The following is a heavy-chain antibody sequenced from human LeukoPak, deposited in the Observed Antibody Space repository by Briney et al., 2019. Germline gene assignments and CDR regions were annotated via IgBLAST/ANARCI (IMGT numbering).Heavy chain of an antibody. CDR1: GYTFTDYY. V-gene: IGHV1-2*02. CDR2: INPHSGGT. CDR3: ARDTRFLDWSIYY. D-gene: IGHD3/OR15-3a*01. Sequence: GPSVKVSCKASGYTFTDYYMHWVRQAPGQGLEWMGWINPHSGGTEYAQKFQGRVTMTRDTSISAAYMELSRLRSDDTAVFYCARDTRFLDWSIYYWGQGTLVTVSS. J-gene: IGHJ4*02.